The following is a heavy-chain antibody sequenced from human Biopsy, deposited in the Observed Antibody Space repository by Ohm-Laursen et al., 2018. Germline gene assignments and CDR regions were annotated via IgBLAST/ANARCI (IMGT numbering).Heavy chain of an antibody. CDR2: KHYRGGS. D-gene: IGHD2-21*02. CDR3: ARHVVLTKPRRAFDI. CDR1: GGSIDFKY. Sequence: TLSLTCSVSGGSIDFKYWAWIRQPPGKGLEWIGSKHYRGGSYSNPSLRSRVAMSVDTAKNQISLTLASVTAADTAVYFCARHVVLTKPRRAFDIWGQGTVVTVSS. J-gene: IGHJ3*02. V-gene: IGHV4-39*01.